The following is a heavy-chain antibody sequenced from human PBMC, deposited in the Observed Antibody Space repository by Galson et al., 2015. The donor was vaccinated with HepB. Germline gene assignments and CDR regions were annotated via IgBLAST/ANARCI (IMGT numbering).Heavy chain of an antibody. CDR1: GFTVSSNY. D-gene: IGHD1-26*01. Sequence: SLRLSCAASGFTVSSNYMIWVRQAPGKGLERVSSITSSSSYNNYADSVKGRFTISRDNAKNSLYLQMNSLRAEDTAVYYCARDDSGSYHFHYWGQGTLVTVSS. CDR2: ITSSSSYN. J-gene: IGHJ4*02. V-gene: IGHV3-21*06. CDR3: ARDDSGSYHFHY.